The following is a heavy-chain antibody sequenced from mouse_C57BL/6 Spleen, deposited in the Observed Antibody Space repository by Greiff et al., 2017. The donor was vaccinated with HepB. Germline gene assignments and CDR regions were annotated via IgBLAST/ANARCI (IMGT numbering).Heavy chain of an antibody. CDR2: IDPENGDT. Sequence: EVQLQESGAELVRPGASVKLSCTASGFNIKDDYMHWVKQRPEQGLEWIGWIDPENGDTEYASKFQGKATITADTSSNTAYLQLSSLTSADTAVYYCTRFYYYGSSSMDYWGQGTSVTVSS. CDR3: TRFYYYGSSSMDY. V-gene: IGHV14-4*01. D-gene: IGHD1-1*01. CDR1: GFNIKDDY. J-gene: IGHJ4*01.